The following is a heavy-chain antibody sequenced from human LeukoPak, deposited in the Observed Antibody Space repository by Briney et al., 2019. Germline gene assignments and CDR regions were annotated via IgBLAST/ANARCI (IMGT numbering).Heavy chain of an antibody. Sequence: GGTLRLSCAASGFTFSGYGMSWVRQAPGKGLEWVGFIRSKAYGGTTEYAASVKGRFTISRDDSKSIAYLQMNSLKTEDTAVYYCTRDQTPYYWGQGTLVTVSS. V-gene: IGHV3-49*04. CDR3: TRDQTPYY. J-gene: IGHJ4*02. CDR1: GFTFSGYG. CDR2: IRSKAYGGTT.